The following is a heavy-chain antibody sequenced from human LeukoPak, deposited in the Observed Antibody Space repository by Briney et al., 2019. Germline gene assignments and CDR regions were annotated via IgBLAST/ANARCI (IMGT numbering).Heavy chain of an antibody. CDR2: ISSSSSTI. Sequence: GGSLRLSCAASGFTFSSYSMNWVRQAPGKGLEWVSYISSSSSTIYYADSVKGRFTISRDNAKNSLYLQMNSLRAEDTAVYYCAKPSRITMISYYFDYWGQGTLVTVSS. CDR3: AKPSRITMISYYFDY. V-gene: IGHV3-48*04. J-gene: IGHJ4*02. CDR1: GFTFSSYS. D-gene: IGHD3-22*01.